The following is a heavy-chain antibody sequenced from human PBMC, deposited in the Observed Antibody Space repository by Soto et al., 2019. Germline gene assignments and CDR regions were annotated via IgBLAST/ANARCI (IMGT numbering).Heavy chain of an antibody. Sequence: SETLSLTCAVSGGSISSSNWWSWVRQPPGKGLEWIGEIYHSGSTNYNPSLKSRVTISVDKSKNQFSLKLSSVTAADTAVYYCARAAGYSYGFNYFDYWGQGTLVTVSS. J-gene: IGHJ4*02. CDR2: IYHSGST. CDR1: GGSISSSNW. V-gene: IGHV4-4*02. D-gene: IGHD5-18*01. CDR3: ARAAGYSYGFNYFDY.